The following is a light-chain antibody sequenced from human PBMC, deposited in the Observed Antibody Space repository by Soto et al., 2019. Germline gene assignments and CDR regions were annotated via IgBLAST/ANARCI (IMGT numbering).Light chain of an antibody. Sequence: DIVMTQSPDSLAVSLGERATINCKSSQSIFYSSNNKNYLAWYQQKPGQPPKLLFYWASTRESGVPDRFSGSGSGTDFTLTISSLQAEDVAVYYCQQYYTPSWTFGQGT. J-gene: IGKJ1*01. V-gene: IGKV4-1*01. CDR2: WAS. CDR1: QSIFYSSNNKNY. CDR3: QQYYTPSWT.